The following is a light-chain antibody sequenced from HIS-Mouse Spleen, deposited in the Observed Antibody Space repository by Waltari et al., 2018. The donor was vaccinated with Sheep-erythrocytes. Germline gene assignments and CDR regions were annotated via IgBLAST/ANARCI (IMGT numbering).Light chain of an antibody. CDR1: KLGDKY. J-gene: IGLJ2*01. Sequence: LTQPPSVSVSPGQTASITCSGDKLGDKYACWYQQKPGQSPVLVIYQDSKRPSGIPERFSGSNSGNTATLTISGTQAMDEADYYCQAWDSSTAVVFGGGTKLTVL. CDR2: QDS. V-gene: IGLV3-1*01. CDR3: QAWDSSTAVV.